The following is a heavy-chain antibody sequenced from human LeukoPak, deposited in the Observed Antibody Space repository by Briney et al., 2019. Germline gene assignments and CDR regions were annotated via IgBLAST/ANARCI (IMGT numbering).Heavy chain of an antibody. V-gene: IGHV3-15*01. Sequence: GGSLRLSCAASGFTFSNAWMSWVRQAPGKGLEWVGRIKSKTDGGTTDYAAPVKGRFTISRDDSKNTLYLQMNSLKTEDTAVYYCTTGEGGDTAMVPDPYYFDYWGQGTLVTVSS. CDR3: TTGEGGDTAMVPDPYYFDY. CDR2: IKSKTDGGTT. J-gene: IGHJ4*02. D-gene: IGHD5-18*01. CDR1: GFTFSNAW.